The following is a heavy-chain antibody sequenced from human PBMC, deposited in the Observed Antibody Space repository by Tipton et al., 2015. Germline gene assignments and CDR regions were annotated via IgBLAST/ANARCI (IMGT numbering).Heavy chain of an antibody. V-gene: IGHV1-69*06. CDR2: LMPDLGRK. D-gene: IGHD3-16*01. Sequence: QSGAEVKKPGSSVKVSCKATGDTLSDYGIIWVRQAPGQGLEWMGGLMPDLGRKSYAQGFQGRVTFTADTSATSVYMELANLTSEDRAVFSCGGEKMPPLGAFVPLGGREPLVIVPS. CDR1: GDTLSDYG. CDR3: GGEKMPPLGAFVPL. J-gene: IGHJ4*02.